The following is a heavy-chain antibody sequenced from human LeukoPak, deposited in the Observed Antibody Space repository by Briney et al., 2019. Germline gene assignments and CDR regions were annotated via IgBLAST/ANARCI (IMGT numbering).Heavy chain of an antibody. D-gene: IGHD3-9*01. Sequence: GSLRLSCAASGFTFSSYAMSWVRQAPGKGLEWVAFIRYDGSNKYYADSVKGRFTISRDNSKNTLYLQMNSLRAEDTAVYYCAKDRRYFDWLFGWFDPWGQGTLVTVSS. CDR2: IRYDGSNK. CDR3: AKDRRYFDWLFGWFDP. CDR1: GFTFSSYA. V-gene: IGHV3-30*02. J-gene: IGHJ5*02.